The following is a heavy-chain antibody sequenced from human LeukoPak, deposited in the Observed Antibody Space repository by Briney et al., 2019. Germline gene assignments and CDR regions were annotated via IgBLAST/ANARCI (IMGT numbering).Heavy chain of an antibody. D-gene: IGHD5-18*01. J-gene: IGHJ6*03. CDR3: ARTTEGGYTYNYFYYYYMDV. Sequence: SETLSLTCTVSGGSISSGSYYWSWIRQPAGQGLEYIGRMYTSGSTNYNPSLKSRVTISVDTSKNQFSLKLSSVTAADTAVYYCARTTEGGYTYNYFYYYYMDVWGKGTTVTISS. V-gene: IGHV4-61*02. CDR1: GGSISSGSYY. CDR2: MYTSGST.